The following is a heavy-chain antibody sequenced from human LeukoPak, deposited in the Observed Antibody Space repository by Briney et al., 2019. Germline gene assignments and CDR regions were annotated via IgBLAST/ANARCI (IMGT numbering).Heavy chain of an antibody. Sequence: PGGSLRLSCAASGFTFSSYWMHWVRQAPGKGLVWVSRINSDGSSTSYADSVKGRFTISRDNAKNTLYLQMNSLRAEDTAVYYCARVPGYFDWLFRSAIDYWGQGTLVTVSS. CDR3: ARVPGYFDWLFRSAIDY. J-gene: IGHJ4*02. CDR1: GFTFSSYW. D-gene: IGHD3-9*01. CDR2: INSDGSST. V-gene: IGHV3-74*01.